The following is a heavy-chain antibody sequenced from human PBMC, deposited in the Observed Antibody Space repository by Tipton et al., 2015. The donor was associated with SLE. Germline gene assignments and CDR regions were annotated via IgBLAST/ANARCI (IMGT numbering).Heavy chain of an antibody. V-gene: IGHV3-33*06. CDR3: AKDTDFDY. J-gene: IGHJ4*02. CDR2: VWYDGTSE. Sequence: SLRLSCAASGFTFNNYGMHWVRQAPGKGLEWVAVVWYDGTSEYYADSVKGRFTISRDNSENTLSLQMNSLRAEDTAVYYCAKDTDFDYWGQGSLVTVSS. CDR1: GFTFNNYG.